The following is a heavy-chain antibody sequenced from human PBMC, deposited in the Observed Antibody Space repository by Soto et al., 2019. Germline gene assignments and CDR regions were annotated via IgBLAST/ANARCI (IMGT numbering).Heavy chain of an antibody. Sequence: ERQLLESGGNLVQPGGSLRLSCAASGLTFGAYAMTWVRQAPGKGLEWVSTISGNGDDPFYADSVRGRFTISRDNFNNIHYLQMDSLRADDTAVYYCAKGGHFSHYDLWGCGTRVTVSS. V-gene: IGHV3-23*01. D-gene: IGHD3-3*02. CDR2: ISGNGDDP. CDR3: AKGGHFSHYDL. CDR1: GLTFGAYA. J-gene: IGHJ2*01.